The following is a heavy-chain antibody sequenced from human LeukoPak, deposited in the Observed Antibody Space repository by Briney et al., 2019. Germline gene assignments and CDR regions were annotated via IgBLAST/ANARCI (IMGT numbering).Heavy chain of an antibody. Sequence: GASVKVSCKASGGTFSSYAISWVRQAPGQGLEWMGGIIPIFGTANYAQKFQGRVTITADESTSTAYMELSSLRSKDTAVYYCAREGSGTYYYGMDVWGQGTTVTVSS. D-gene: IGHD3-10*01. CDR3: AREGSGTYYYGMDV. CDR2: IIPIFGTA. V-gene: IGHV1-69*13. CDR1: GGTFSSYA. J-gene: IGHJ6*02.